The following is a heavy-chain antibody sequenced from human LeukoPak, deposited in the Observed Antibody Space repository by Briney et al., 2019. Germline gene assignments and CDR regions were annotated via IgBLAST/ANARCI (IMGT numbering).Heavy chain of an antibody. CDR1: GFTFSTYA. D-gene: IGHD3-22*01. Sequence: SGGSLRLSCAASGFTFSTYAVSWVRQAPGKGLEWVSAISGSGGSTYYADSVKGRFTISRDNSKNTLYLQMNSLRAEDTAVYYCAKTGGYYYDSSGPGDYWGQGTLVTVSS. CDR3: AKTGGYYYDSSGPGDY. V-gene: IGHV3-23*01. CDR2: ISGSGGST. J-gene: IGHJ4*02.